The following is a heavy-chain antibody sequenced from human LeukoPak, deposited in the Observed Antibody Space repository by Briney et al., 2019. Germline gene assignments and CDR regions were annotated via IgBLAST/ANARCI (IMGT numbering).Heavy chain of an antibody. CDR2: IYYSGST. CDR1: GGSISSSSYS. V-gene: IGHV4-39*01. Sequence: PSETLSLTCTVSGGSISSSSYSWGWIRQPPGKGLEWIGRIYYSGSTYYNPSLKSRVTISVDTSKNQFSLKMSSVTAADTAVYYCARRSAGVVVVITTLAAFDIWGQGTMVIVSS. J-gene: IGHJ3*02. D-gene: IGHD3-22*01. CDR3: ARRSAGVVVVITTLAAFDI.